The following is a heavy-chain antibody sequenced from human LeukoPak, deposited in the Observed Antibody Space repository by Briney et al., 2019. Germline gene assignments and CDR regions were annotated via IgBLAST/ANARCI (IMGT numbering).Heavy chain of an antibody. CDR2: IYHSGST. V-gene: IGHV4-38-2*02. CDR1: GYSISSGYY. Sequence: SETLSLTCTVSGYSISSGYYWGWIRQPPGKGLEWIGSIYHSGSTYYNPSLKSRVTISVDTSKNQFSLKLSSVTAADTAVYCCARDAPMYYYGSGSERDAFDIWGQGTMVTVSS. J-gene: IGHJ3*02. D-gene: IGHD3-10*01. CDR3: ARDAPMYYYGSGSERDAFDI.